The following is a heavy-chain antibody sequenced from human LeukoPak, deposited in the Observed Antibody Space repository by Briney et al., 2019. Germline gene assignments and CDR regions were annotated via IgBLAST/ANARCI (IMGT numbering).Heavy chain of an antibody. Sequence: PGGSLRLSCAASGFTFDDYAMHWVRQAPGKGLEWVSGISWNSGSIGYADSVKGRFTISRDNAKNSLYLQMNSLRAEDTAVYYCARDSKDGDYSYYYYGMDVWGQGTTVTVSS. D-gene: IGHD4-17*01. CDR2: ISWNSGSI. CDR1: GFTFDDYA. CDR3: ARDSKDGDYSYYYYGMDV. V-gene: IGHV3-9*01. J-gene: IGHJ6*02.